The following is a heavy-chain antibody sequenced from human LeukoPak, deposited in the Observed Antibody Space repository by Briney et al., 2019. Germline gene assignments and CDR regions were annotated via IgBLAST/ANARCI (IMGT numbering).Heavy chain of an antibody. D-gene: IGHD5-12*01. CDR1: GGSLNSYY. V-gene: IGHV4-59*08. CDR3: ARMGGYSGYGTH. Sequence: SETLSLKCTVSGGSLNSYYWRWIRQPPGKGLEWIGYIYSSGSANYNPSLKSRVTMSLDTSKNQISLKLNSLTAADTAVYYCARMGGYSGYGTHWGQGTLVTVSS. J-gene: IGHJ4*02. CDR2: IYSSGSA.